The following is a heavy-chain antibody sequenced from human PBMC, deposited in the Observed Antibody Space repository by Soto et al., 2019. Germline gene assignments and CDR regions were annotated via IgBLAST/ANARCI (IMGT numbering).Heavy chain of an antibody. CDR2: IYYSGST. D-gene: IGHD6-6*01. J-gene: IGHJ4*02. V-gene: IGHV4-59*01. CDR1: GGSISSYY. CDR3: ARNIAARPYYFDY. Sequence: SETLSLTCTVSGGSISSYYWSWVRQPPGKGLEWIGYIYYSGSTNYNPSLKSRVTISVDTSKNQFSLKLSSVTTADTAVYYCARNIAARPYYFDYWGQGTLVTVSS.